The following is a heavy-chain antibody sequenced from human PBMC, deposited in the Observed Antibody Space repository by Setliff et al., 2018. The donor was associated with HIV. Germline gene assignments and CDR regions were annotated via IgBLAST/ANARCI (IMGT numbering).Heavy chain of an antibody. J-gene: IGHJ4*02. Sequence: ASVKVSCKASGYTFNSYVISWVRQAPGQGLEWMGWISGYNGNTKYAEKFQGRVTITADTSTDTAYMELSSLRSEDTAVYYCATELFIVVAGHTPTFDCWGQGTLVTVSS. CDR1: GYTFNSYV. CDR3: ATELFIVVAGHTPTFDC. V-gene: IGHV1-18*01. CDR2: ISGYNGNT. D-gene: IGHD6-19*01.